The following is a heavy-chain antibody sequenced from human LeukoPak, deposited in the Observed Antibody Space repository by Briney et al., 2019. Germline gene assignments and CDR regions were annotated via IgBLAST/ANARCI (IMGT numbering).Heavy chain of an antibody. CDR1: GGSISSGDYY. Sequence: SQTLSLTCTVSGGSISSGDYYWSWIRQPPGKGLEWIGYMYYSGSTYYNPSLKSRVTISVDTSKNQFSLKLSSVTAADTAVYYCARGNDFWSAHGAGYNWFDPWGQGTLVTVSS. CDR2: MYYSGST. D-gene: IGHD3-3*01. J-gene: IGHJ5*02. V-gene: IGHV4-30-4*08. CDR3: ARGNDFWSAHGAGYNWFDP.